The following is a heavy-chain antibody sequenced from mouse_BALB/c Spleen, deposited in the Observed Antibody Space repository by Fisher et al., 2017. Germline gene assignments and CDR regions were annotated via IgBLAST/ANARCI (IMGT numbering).Heavy chain of an antibody. J-gene: IGHJ4*01. CDR3: GDGNYGAMDY. D-gene: IGHD2-1*01. Sequence: RFTISRDNAKNNLYLQMSSLKSEDTAMYYCGDGNYGAMDYWGQGTSVTVSS. V-gene: IGHV5-4*02.